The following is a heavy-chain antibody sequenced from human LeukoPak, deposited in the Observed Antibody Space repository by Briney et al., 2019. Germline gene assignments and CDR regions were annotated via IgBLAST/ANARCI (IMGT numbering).Heavy chain of an antibody. Sequence: GRSLRLSCAASGFTFSSYAMHWVRQAPGKGLEWVAVISCDGSNKYYADSVKGRFTISRDNSKNTLYLQMNSLRAEDTAVYYCARVHSSGFYGLDVWGHGTTVTVSS. CDR2: ISCDGSNK. J-gene: IGHJ6*02. D-gene: IGHD3-22*01. CDR1: GFTFSSYA. CDR3: ARVHSSGFYGLDV. V-gene: IGHV3-30*04.